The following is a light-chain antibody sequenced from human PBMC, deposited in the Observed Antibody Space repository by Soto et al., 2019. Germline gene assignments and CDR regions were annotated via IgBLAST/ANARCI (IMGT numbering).Light chain of an antibody. CDR2: GAS. J-gene: IGKJ4*01. Sequence: EIVLTQSPATLSLSPGERGTLSCRASQSVSSSYLAWNQQKPGQAPTLXIYGASSRATGIPDRFSGSGSGTDFTLTINRMEPEDFAVYYCEQYDKSITFGGGTKVDI. V-gene: IGKV3-20*01. CDR3: EQYDKSIT. CDR1: QSVSSSY.